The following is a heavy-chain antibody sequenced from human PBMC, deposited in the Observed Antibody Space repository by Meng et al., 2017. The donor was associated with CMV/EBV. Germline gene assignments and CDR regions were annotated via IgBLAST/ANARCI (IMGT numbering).Heavy chain of an antibody. V-gene: IGHV1-2*02. Sequence: GESLKISCKASGYIFTGYYMHWVRQAPGQGLEWMGWINPNSGGTNYAQKFQGRVTMTRDTSISTAYMELSRLRSDDTAVYYCARPTLTVTPHFDLWGRGTLVTVSS. CDR3: ARPTLTVTPHFDL. CDR1: GYIFTGYY. CDR2: INPNSGGT. J-gene: IGHJ2*01. D-gene: IGHD4-17*01.